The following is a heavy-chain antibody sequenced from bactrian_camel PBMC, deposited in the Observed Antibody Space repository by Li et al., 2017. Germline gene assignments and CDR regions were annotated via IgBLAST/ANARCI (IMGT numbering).Heavy chain of an antibody. D-gene: IGHD2*01. J-gene: IGHJ4*01. Sequence: HVQLVESGGGSVQAGGSLRLSCAFDAYTPANVRMAWFRQAPGKEREGVASLASDGSSIYANSLKGRFSISKDNARNWLDLQMDSLEPGDTARYYCAADRRRHGPPSLRPGDYSVWGRGTQVTVS. CDR3: AADRRRHGPPSLRPGDYSV. V-gene: IGHV3S53*01. CDR2: LASDGSS. CDR1: AYTPANVR.